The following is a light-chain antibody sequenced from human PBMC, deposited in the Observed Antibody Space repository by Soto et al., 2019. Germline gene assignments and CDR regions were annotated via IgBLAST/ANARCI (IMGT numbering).Light chain of an antibody. CDR3: SSYRGSSTVV. CDR1: SSDVGGYNY. J-gene: IGLJ2*01. Sequence: QSALTQPASVSGSPGQSITISCTGTSSDVGGYNYVSWYQQHPGKAPKLIIYGVSNRPSGVSNRFSGSKSGNTASLTISGLADDEEADYYCSSYRGSSTVVFGGGTKLTVL. CDR2: GVS. V-gene: IGLV2-14*01.